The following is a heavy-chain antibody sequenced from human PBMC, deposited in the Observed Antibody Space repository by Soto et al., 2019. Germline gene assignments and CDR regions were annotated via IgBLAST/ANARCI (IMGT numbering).Heavy chain of an antibody. V-gene: IGHV4-59*01. Sequence: SETLSLTCTVSGGSISSYYWSWIRQPPGKGLEWIGYIYYSGSTNYNPSLKSRVTISVDTSKNQFSLKLSSVTAADTAVYYCARSYYGSGSYLLYYYYGMDVWGQGTTVTV. D-gene: IGHD3-10*01. CDR2: IYYSGST. CDR1: GGSISSYY. CDR3: ARSYYGSGSYLLYYYYGMDV. J-gene: IGHJ6*02.